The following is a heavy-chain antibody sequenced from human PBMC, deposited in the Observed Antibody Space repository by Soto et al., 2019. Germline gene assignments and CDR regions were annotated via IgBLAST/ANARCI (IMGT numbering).Heavy chain of an antibody. CDR2: INHSGST. Sequence: QVQLQQWGAGLLKPSETLSLTCAVYGGSFSGYYWSWIRQPPGKGLEWIGEINHSGSTNYNPSLKSRVTISVDTSKNQFSLKLSSVTAADTAVYYCASPRSHTGFDYWGQGTLVTVSS. CDR1: GGSFSGYY. J-gene: IGHJ4*02. V-gene: IGHV4-34*01. D-gene: IGHD1-1*01. CDR3: ASPRSHTGFDY.